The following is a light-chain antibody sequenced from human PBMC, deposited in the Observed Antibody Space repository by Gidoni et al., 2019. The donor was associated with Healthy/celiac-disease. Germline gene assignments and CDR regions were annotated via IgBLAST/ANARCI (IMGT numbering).Light chain of an antibody. Sequence: QAVVTQEPSLTVSPGGTVTLTCGSSTGAVTNGHYPYRFQQKPGQAPRTLIYDTRNKHSWTPARFSGFLLGGKAALILSGAQPEDEAEYYCLLSYSGAWVFGGGTKLTVL. V-gene: IGLV7-46*01. CDR1: TGAVTNGHY. J-gene: IGLJ3*02. CDR2: DTR. CDR3: LLSYSGAWV.